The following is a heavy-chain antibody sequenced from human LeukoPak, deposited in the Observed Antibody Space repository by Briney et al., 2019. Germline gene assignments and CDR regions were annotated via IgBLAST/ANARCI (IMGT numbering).Heavy chain of an antibody. CDR2: INPNSGGT. CDR1: GYTFTGYY. CDR3: ARDQSITMVRGAETRDY. J-gene: IGHJ4*02. D-gene: IGHD3-10*01. Sequence: ASVKVSCKASGYTFTGYYMHWVRQAPGQGLEWMGWINPNSGGTNYAQKFQGRVTMTRDTSISTAYMELSRLRSDDTAVYYCARDQSITMVRGAETRDYWGQGTLVTVSS. V-gene: IGHV1-2*02.